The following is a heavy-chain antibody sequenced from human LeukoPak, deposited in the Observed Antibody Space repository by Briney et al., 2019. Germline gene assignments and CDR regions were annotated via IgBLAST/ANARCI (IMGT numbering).Heavy chain of an antibody. Sequence: PSETLSLTCTVSGGSISSYYWSWIRQPPGKGLEWIGYIYYSGSTNYNPSLKSRVTISVDTSKNQFSLKLSSVTAADTAVYYCARTNYDFWSGYYFVEDYYYYMDVWGKGTTVTVSS. V-gene: IGHV4-59*01. CDR1: GGSISSYY. CDR3: ARTNYDFWSGYYFVEDYYYYMDV. J-gene: IGHJ6*03. D-gene: IGHD3-3*01. CDR2: IYYSGST.